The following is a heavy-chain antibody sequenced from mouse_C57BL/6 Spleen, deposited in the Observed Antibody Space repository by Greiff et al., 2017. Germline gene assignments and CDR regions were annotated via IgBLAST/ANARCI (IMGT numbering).Heavy chain of an antibody. Sequence: VQLQQSGAELVRPGTSVKVSCKASGYAFTNYLIEWVKQRPGQGLEWIGVINPGSGGTNYNEKFKGKTTLTADKSSSTAYMQRTSLTSEDSSVYFCARSGYYGSSPAWCAYWGQGTLVTVSA. D-gene: IGHD1-1*01. V-gene: IGHV1-54*01. CDR2: INPGSGGT. J-gene: IGHJ3*01. CDR3: ARSGYYGSSPAWCAY. CDR1: GYAFTNYL.